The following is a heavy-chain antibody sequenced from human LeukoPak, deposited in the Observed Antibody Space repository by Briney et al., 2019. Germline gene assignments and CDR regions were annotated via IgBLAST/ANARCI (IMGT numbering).Heavy chain of an antibody. CDR3: VSDPITMIRGVIIEGFDP. V-gene: IGHV1-24*01. CDR2: FYPEEGET. D-gene: IGHD3-10*01. Sequence: ASVKVSCKVSGYTLTEISMHWVRQAPGKGREWMGGFYPEEGETIYAQKFQGRVTMTEDTSTDTAYMELSSLRSEDTAVFYCVSDPITMIRGVIIEGFDPWGQGTLVTVSS. J-gene: IGHJ5*02. CDR1: GYTLTEIS.